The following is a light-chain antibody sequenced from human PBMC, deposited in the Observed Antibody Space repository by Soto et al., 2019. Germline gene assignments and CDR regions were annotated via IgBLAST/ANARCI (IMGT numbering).Light chain of an antibody. CDR1: QSISSW. CDR2: DVS. CDR3: QQYNYYRT. V-gene: IGKV1-5*01. Sequence: DIQMTQSPSTLSASVGDRVTIACRASQSISSWLAWYQQKPGKAPKLLIHDVSSLQSGVPLRFSGSGSGTEFTLTISSLQPDDSATYYCQQYNYYRTFGQGTKVDIK. J-gene: IGKJ1*01.